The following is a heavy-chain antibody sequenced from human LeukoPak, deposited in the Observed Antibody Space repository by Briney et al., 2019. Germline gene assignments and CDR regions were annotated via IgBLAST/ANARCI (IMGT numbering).Heavy chain of an antibody. J-gene: IGHJ4*02. D-gene: IGHD1-20*01. CDR2: INHSGST. CDR1: GGSFSGYY. V-gene: IGHV4-34*01. Sequence: PSQTLSLTCAVYGGSFSGYYWSWIRQPPGKGLEWIGEINHSGSTNYNPSLKSRVTISVDTSKNQFSLKLSSVTAADTAVYYCARDLQEEITGTRSDYWGQGTLVTVSS. CDR3: ARDLQEEITGTRSDY.